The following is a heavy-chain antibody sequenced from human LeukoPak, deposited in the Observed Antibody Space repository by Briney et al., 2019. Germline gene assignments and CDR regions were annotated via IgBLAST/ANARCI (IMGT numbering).Heavy chain of an antibody. J-gene: IGHJ5*02. V-gene: IGHV3-21*01. CDR2: ISSSSSYL. Sequence: GGSLRLSCAASGFTFSSHGMNWVRQAPGKGLEWVSGISSSSSYLYYADSVKGRFTVSRDNAKNSLFLQMNSLRAEDTAVYYCARAYSGSYNWFDPWGQGTLVTVSS. CDR1: GFTFSSHG. CDR3: ARAYSGSYNWFDP. D-gene: IGHD1-26*01.